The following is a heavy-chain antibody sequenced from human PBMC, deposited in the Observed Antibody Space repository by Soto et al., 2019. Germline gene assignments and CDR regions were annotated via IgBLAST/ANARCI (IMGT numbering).Heavy chain of an antibody. V-gene: IGHV3-9*01. CDR1: GFTFDDYA. J-gene: IGHJ4*02. Sequence: EVQLVESGGGLVQPGRSLRLSCAASGFTFDDYAMHWVRQVPGKGLEWVSGINWNSGSIGYADSVKGRFAISRDNAKNSLHLQMNSLRAEDTAFYYCARDRRGYSYDSGSYYTSDYWGQGTLVTVSS. CDR2: INWNSGSI. D-gene: IGHD3-10*01. CDR3: ARDRRGYSYDSGSYYTSDY.